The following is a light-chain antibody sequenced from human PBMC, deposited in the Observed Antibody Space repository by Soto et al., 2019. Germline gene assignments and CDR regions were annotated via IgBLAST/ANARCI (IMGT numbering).Light chain of an antibody. CDR3: AAWDDSLRGGV. V-gene: IGLV1-47*01. CDR2: RIN. J-gene: IGLJ3*02. CDR1: SSNIGSHT. Sequence: QSVLTQPPSASGTPGQRITISCSGSSSNIGSHTVNWHQQVPGTAPKLLIYRINQRPSGVPDRFSGSKSGTSASLAISGLRSEDETDYYCAAWDDSLRGGVFGGGTKLTVL.